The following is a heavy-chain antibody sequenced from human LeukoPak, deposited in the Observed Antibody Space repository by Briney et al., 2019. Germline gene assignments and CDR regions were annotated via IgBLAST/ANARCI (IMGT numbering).Heavy chain of an antibody. CDR1: GFTFSSYW. CDR3: ARDNYGYLDY. D-gene: IGHD3-10*01. V-gene: IGHV3-7*01. CDR2: IKRDGREK. Sequence: GGSLRLSCAASGFTFSSYWMSWVRQAPGKGLEWVANIKRDGREKNYVDSVKGRFTISRDNAKTSLYLQMNSLRSEDTAVYYCARDNYGYLDYWGQGTLVTVSS. J-gene: IGHJ4*02.